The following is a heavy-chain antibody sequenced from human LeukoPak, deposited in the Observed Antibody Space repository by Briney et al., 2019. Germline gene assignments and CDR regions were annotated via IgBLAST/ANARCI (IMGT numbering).Heavy chain of an antibody. V-gene: IGHV1-69*02. CDR2: IIPILGIA. CDR3: ARAGMSSGYSPFDY. D-gene: IGHD3-22*01. Sequence: SVKVSCKASGGTFSSYTISWVRQAPGQGLEWMGRIIPILGIANYAQKFQGRVTITADESTSTAYMELSSLRSEDTAVYYCARAGMSSGYSPFDYWGQGTLVTVSS. CDR1: GGTFSSYT. J-gene: IGHJ4*02.